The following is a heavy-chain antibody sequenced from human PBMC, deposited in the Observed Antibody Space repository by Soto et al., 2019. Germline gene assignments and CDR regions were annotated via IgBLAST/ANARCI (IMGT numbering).Heavy chain of an antibody. Sequence: QGHLQESGPGLVKPSETLSLTCTVSGGSISSCYWSWIRQPPGKGLEWIGYISDSGTTNYNPSLMCRVSLSVDTSKNQISMKLPSVAAADSALYFCASSCLKFEGCGSASHSFDYWGKGTLATISS. CDR1: GGSISSCY. J-gene: IGHJ4*02. V-gene: IGHV4-59*01. CDR2: ISDSGTT. D-gene: IGHD6-25*01. CDR3: ASSCLKFEGCGSASHSFDY.